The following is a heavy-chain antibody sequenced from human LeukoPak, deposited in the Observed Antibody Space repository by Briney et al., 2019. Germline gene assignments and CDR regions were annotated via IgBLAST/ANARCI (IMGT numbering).Heavy chain of an antibody. CDR1: GGSFSGYY. D-gene: IGHD3-10*01. V-gene: IGHV4-34*01. J-gene: IGHJ5*02. Sequence: SETLSLTCAVYGGSFSGYYWSWIRQPPGKGLEWIGEINHSGSTNYNPSLKSRVTISVDTSKNQFSLKLSSVTAADTAVYYCARGRITMVRGVILYWFDPWGQGTLVTVSS. CDR2: INHSGST. CDR3: ARGRITMVRGVILYWFDP.